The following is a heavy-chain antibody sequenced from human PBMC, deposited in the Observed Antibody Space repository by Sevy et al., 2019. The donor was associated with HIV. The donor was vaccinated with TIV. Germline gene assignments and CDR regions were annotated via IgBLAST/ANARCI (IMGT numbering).Heavy chain of an antibody. CDR2: ISSSSSTI. CDR3: ARDIEESGLQVWMYYFDY. J-gene: IGHJ4*02. Sequence: GGSLRLSCAASGFTFSSYSMIWVRQAPGKGLEWVSYISSSSSTIYYADSVKGRFTISRDNAKNALYLQMNSLRDEDTAVHYCARDIEESGLQVWMYYFDYWGQGTLVTVSS. CDR1: GFTFSSYS. V-gene: IGHV3-48*02. D-gene: IGHD5-18*01.